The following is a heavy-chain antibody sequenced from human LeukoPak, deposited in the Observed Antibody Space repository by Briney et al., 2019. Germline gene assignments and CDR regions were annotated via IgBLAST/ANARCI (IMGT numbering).Heavy chain of an antibody. D-gene: IGHD6-13*01. CDR1: GYTFTNYG. Sequence: GASVKVSCKASGYTFTNYGITWVRQAPGQGLEWMGWISAYNGDTNYAQKLQGRVTMPTDTSTSTAYMELRSLRSDDTAVYYCAVRNRSSWSPFDFWGQGTLVTVSS. CDR3: AVRNRSSWSPFDF. CDR2: ISAYNGDT. V-gene: IGHV1-18*01. J-gene: IGHJ4*02.